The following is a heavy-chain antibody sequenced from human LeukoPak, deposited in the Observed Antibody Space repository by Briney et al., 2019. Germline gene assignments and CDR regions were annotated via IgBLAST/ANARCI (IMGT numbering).Heavy chain of an antibody. CDR1: GYTFTGYY. J-gene: IGHJ5*02. CDR3: ARGQYCSSTSCYNNWFHP. CDR2: INPNSGGT. V-gene: IGHV1-2*02. Sequence: ASVKVSCKASGYTFTGYYMHWVRQAPGQGLEWMGWINPNSGGTNYAQKFQGRVTMTRDTSISTAYMELSRLRSDDTAVYYCARGQYCSSTSCYNNWFHPWGQGTLVTVSS. D-gene: IGHD2-2*01.